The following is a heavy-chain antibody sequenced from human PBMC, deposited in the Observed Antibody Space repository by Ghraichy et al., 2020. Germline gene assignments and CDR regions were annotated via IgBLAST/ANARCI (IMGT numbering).Heavy chain of an antibody. J-gene: IGHJ6*02. V-gene: IGHV3-9*01. Sequence: GGSLRLSCVVSGFTFHDHAIHWVRQAPGKGLEWVSGIYWNGGNTGYADFVKGRFTVSRDYAKNSLYLQMDSLRADDTAFYYCTKDISPGGADVWGRGTTVIVSS. D-gene: IGHD4-17*01. CDR2: IYWNGGNT. CDR1: GFTFHDHA. CDR3: TKDISPGGADV.